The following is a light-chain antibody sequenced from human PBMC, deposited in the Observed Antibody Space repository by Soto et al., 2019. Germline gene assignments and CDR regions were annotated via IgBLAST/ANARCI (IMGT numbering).Light chain of an antibody. J-gene: IGKJ1*01. V-gene: IGKV3-15*01. CDR2: GAS. Sequence: EIVITQSPATLSVSPGEGATLSCRASQGIGSTSAWYQQKPGQTPRLLIYGASTRATGVPDRFSASGSGTDFTLIISRLEPEDFAVYSCQQYASSPQTFGQGTKVDIK. CDR3: QQYASSPQT. CDR1: QGIGST.